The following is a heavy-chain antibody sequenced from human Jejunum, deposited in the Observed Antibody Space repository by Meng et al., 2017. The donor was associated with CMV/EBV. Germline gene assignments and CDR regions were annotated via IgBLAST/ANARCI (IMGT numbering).Heavy chain of an antibody. D-gene: IGHD2-2*01. CDR3: ARARLGGYCSSTSCADNWFDP. Sequence: QVQLVQSGAEVQKPXXXXKXSXKSXGYTFTSYVISWVRQAPGQGLEWMGWISAYNGNTNYAQKLQGRVTMTTDTSTSTAYMELRSLRSDDTAVYYCARARLGGYCSSTSCADNWFDPWGQGTLVTVSS. J-gene: IGHJ5*02. V-gene: IGHV1-18*01. CDR2: ISAYNGNT. CDR1: GYTFTSYV.